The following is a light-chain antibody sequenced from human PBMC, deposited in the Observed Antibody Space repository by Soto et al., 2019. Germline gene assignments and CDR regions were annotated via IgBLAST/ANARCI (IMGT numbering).Light chain of an antibody. CDR3: QQPSSTPT. V-gene: IGKV1-39*01. Sequence: DIQLTQSPSSLSASVGDRVTITCRASQSIRSYLNWYQQKPGKAPKLLIYAASSLQTGVSSRFSGSGSGTDFTLTISNLQPEDFATYYCQQPSSTPTFGGGTKVEIK. CDR2: AAS. CDR1: QSIRSY. J-gene: IGKJ4*01.